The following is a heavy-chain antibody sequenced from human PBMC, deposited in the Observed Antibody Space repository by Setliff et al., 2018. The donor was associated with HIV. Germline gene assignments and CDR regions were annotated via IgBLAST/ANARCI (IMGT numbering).Heavy chain of an antibody. CDR1: GGSFSGFY. CDR2: INHSGST. CDR3: ARRAYCGDGCDAFDF. Sequence: SETLSLTCAVYGGSFSGFYWNWIRQTPGKGLEWIGEINHSGSTNYNPSLKSRVTISLNTSKKQFSLKLNSVTAADTAVYYCARRAYCGDGCDAFDFWGQGTMVTVSS. J-gene: IGHJ3*01. D-gene: IGHD2-21*02. V-gene: IGHV4-34*01.